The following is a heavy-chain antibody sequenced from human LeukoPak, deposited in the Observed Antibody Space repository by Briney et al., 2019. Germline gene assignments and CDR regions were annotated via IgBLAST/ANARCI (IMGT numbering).Heavy chain of an antibody. Sequence: AGGSLRLSCAASGFTFSSYGMHWVRQAPGKGLEWVAVISYDGSNKYFADFVKGRFTISRDNSKNTLYLQMNSLRAEDTAVYYCAKDSGIAVAGTLRAFDIWGQGTMVTVSS. V-gene: IGHV3-30*18. D-gene: IGHD6-19*01. CDR2: ISYDGSNK. J-gene: IGHJ3*02. CDR3: AKDSGIAVAGTLRAFDI. CDR1: GFTFSSYG.